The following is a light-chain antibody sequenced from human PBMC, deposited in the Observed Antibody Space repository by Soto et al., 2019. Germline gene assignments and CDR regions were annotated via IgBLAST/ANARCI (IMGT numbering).Light chain of an antibody. J-gene: IGKJ2*01. CDR2: GAS. Sequence: EIVMTQSPATLSVSPGERATLSCRASQSVSSSLAWYQHKPGQAPRLLIYGASIRATGIPARFSGSGSGTEFTLTISSLQSEDFAAYYCQQYSNRYTFGQGTNLEIK. CDR3: QQYSNRYT. CDR1: QSVSSS. V-gene: IGKV3D-15*01.